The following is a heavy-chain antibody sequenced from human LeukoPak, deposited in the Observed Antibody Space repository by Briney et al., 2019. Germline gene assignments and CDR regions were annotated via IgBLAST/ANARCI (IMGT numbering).Heavy chain of an antibody. CDR3: ARATPYCSSTSCPYYFDY. CDR1: GFTFSDYY. D-gene: IGHD2-2*01. J-gene: IGHJ4*02. CDR2: ISSSGSTI. V-gene: IGHV3-11*01. Sequence: PGGSLRLSCAASGFTFSDYYMSWIRQAPGKGLEWVSYISSSGSTIYYADSVKGRFTISRDNAKNSLYLQMNSLRAEDTVVYYCARATPYCSSTSCPYYFDYWGQGTLVTVSS.